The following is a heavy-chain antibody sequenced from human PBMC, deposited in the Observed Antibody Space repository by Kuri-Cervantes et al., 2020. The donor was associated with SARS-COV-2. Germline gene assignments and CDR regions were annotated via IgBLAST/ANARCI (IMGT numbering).Heavy chain of an antibody. CDR2: ISYDGSNK. CDR1: GFTLDDYA. D-gene: IGHD5-12*01. Sequence: LSPTCAPSGFTLDDYAMHWVRQAPGKGLEWVAVISYDGSNKYYADSVRGRFTISRDNSKNTLYLQMNSLRAEDTAVYYCASCRGGGYGCAFDYWGQGTLVTVSS. V-gene: IGHV3-30-3*01. J-gene: IGHJ4*02. CDR3: ASCRGGGYGCAFDY.